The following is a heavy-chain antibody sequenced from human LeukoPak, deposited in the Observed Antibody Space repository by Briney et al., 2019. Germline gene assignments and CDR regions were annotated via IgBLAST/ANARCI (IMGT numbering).Heavy chain of an antibody. V-gene: IGHV4-4*07. CDR2: ICSSGST. D-gene: IGHD5-24*01. CDR1: GGAISSYY. CDR3: ARGPEMATTYFDY. J-gene: IGHJ4*02. Sequence: SETLSLTCTVSGGAISSYYWTWIRQPAGKGLEWIGRICSSGSTNHNPSLKSRVTMSVDTSKNQFSLKLSSVTAADTAVYYCARGPEMATTYFDYWGQGILVTVSS.